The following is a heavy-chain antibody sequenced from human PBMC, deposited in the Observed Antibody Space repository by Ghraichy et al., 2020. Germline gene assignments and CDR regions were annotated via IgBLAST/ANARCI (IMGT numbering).Heavy chain of an antibody. Sequence: SETLSLTCVVSGDSISSGYYWGWIRQPPGKGLEWIGYIYQSGSTYYNPSLKTRVSISLDTSKNQFSLKLSSVTATDTALYYCARAFYRDYLEYWGQGTRITVSS. CDR1: GDSISSGYY. CDR2: IYQSGST. CDR3: ARAFYRDYLEY. J-gene: IGHJ4*02. V-gene: IGHV4-38-2*01. D-gene: IGHD4-17*01.